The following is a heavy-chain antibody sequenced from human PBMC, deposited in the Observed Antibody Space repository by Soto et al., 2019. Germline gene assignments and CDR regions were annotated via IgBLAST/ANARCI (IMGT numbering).Heavy chain of an antibody. CDR1: GFTFSQNE. Sequence: GGSLRLSCEASGFTFSQNEMSWVRQAPGKGLEWIAYIGSNGSPIYYADSVRGRFTISRDDAKNSVFLQWSSLKASDTAMYYCARLGIMIDPPAWFDPWGQGTLVTVSS. D-gene: IGHD3-16*01. CDR2: IGSNGSPI. J-gene: IGHJ5*02. V-gene: IGHV3-11*01. CDR3: ARLGIMIDPPAWFDP.